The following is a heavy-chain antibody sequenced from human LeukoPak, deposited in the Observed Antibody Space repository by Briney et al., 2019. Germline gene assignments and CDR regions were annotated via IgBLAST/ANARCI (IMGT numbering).Heavy chain of an antibody. D-gene: IGHD1-26*01. CDR2: INPNSGGT. J-gene: IGHJ4*02. V-gene: IGHV1-2*02. Sequence: GASVKVSCKASGYTFTGYYMHWVRQAPGQGLEWMGWINPNSGGTNYAQKFQGRVTMTRDTSISTAYMELSRLRSDDTAVYYCARDRVGALYYFDYWGQGTLVTVSS. CDR1: GYTFTGYY. CDR3: ARDRVGALYYFDY.